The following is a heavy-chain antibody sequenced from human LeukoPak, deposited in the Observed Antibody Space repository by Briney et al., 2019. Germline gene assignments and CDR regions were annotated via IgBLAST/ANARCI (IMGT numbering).Heavy chain of an antibody. CDR2: INPNNGGT. D-gene: IGHD7-27*01. Sequence: ASVKVSCKASGYTFTGYYMHWVRQAPGQGLEWMGWINPNNGGTNYAQKFQGRVTMTRDTSISTAYMELSRLRSDDTAVYYCARATGVGNYGMDVWGQGTTVTVSS. CDR3: ARATGVGNYGMDV. J-gene: IGHJ6*02. CDR1: GYTFTGYY. V-gene: IGHV1-2*02.